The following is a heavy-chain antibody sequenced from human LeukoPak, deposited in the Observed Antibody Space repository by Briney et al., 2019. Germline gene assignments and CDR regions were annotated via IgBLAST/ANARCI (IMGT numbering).Heavy chain of an antibody. J-gene: IGHJ6*02. Sequence: ASVKVSRKASGYTFTGYYMHWVRQAPGQGLEWMGWINPNSGGTNYAQKFQGRVTMTRDTSISTAYMELSRLRSDDTAVYYCARDYGDYQYYYYGMDVWGQGTTVKVSS. CDR2: INPNSGGT. V-gene: IGHV1-2*02. CDR3: ARDYGDYQYYYYGMDV. CDR1: GYTFTGYY. D-gene: IGHD4-17*01.